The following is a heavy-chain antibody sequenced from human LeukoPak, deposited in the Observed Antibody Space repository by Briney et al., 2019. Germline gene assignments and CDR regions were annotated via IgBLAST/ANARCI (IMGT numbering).Heavy chain of an antibody. V-gene: IGHV1-18*01. Sequence: ASVKVSCKASGGTFSSYAISWVRQAPGQGLEWMGWISAYNGNTNYAQKLQGRVTMTTDTSTSTAYVELRSLRSDDTAVYYCAREAPTGDYWGQGTLVTVSS. J-gene: IGHJ4*02. CDR1: GGTFSSYA. CDR3: AREAPTGDY. CDR2: ISAYNGNT.